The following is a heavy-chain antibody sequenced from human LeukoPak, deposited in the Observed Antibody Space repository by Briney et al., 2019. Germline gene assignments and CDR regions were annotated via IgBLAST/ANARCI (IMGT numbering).Heavy chain of an antibody. D-gene: IGHD4-17*01. CDR2: MDTSGST. CDR3: ARVGVYGDYGNWFDP. Sequence: SQTLSLTCTVSGGSISSGSYYWSWLRQPAGKGLEWIGRMDTSGSTNYNPSLKSRATISPDTSKNQFSLKLSSVTAADTAVYYCARVGVYGDYGNWFDPWGQGTLVTVSS. CDR1: GGSISSGSYY. V-gene: IGHV4-61*02. J-gene: IGHJ5*02.